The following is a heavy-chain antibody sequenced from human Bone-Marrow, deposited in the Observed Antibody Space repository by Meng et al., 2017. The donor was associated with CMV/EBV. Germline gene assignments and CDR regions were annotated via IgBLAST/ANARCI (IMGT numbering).Heavy chain of an antibody. CDR3: AREERWLKTDY. Sequence: GGSLRLSCAASGFTFSSYEMNWVRQAPGKGLEWASYISSSGSTIYYADSVKGRFTISRDNAKNSLYLQMNSLRAEDTAVYYCAREERWLKTDYWGQGTLVTVSS. V-gene: IGHV3-48*03. J-gene: IGHJ4*02. D-gene: IGHD5-24*01. CDR2: ISSSGSTI. CDR1: GFTFSSYE.